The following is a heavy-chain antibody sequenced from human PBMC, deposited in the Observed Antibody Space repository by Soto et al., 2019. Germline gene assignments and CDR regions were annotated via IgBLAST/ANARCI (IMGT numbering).Heavy chain of an antibody. J-gene: IGHJ6*02. CDR2: ISSSSSTI. D-gene: IGHD3-3*01. V-gene: IGHV3-48*02. CDR3: ARDYDFWSGYPYYYGMDV. Sequence: AGGSLRLSCAASGFTFSSYSMNWVRQAPGKGLEWVSYISSSSSTIYYADSVKGRFTISRDNAKNSLYLQMNSLRDEDTAVYYCARDYDFWSGYPYYYGMDVWGQGTTVTVSS. CDR1: GFTFSSYS.